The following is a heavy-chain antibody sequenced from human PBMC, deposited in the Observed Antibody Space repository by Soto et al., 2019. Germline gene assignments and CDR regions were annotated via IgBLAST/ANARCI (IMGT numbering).Heavy chain of an antibody. CDR1: GFTFSNAW. J-gene: IGHJ4*02. CDR3: TTAVVGALDFDY. Sequence: EVQLVESGGGLVKPGGSLRLSCAASGFTFSNAWMSWVRQAPGKGLEWVGRIKSKIDGGTTDYAAPVKGRFTISRDDSKNTLYLQMNSLKTEDTAVYYCTTAVVGALDFDYWGQGTLVTVSS. CDR2: IKSKIDGGTT. V-gene: IGHV3-15*01. D-gene: IGHD1-26*01.